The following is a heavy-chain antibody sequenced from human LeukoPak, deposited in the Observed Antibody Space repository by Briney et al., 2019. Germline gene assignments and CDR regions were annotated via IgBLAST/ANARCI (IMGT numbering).Heavy chain of an antibody. J-gene: IGHJ1*01. CDR1: GGSISSSSYY. V-gene: IGHV4-39*07. CDR2: IYYSGST. CDR3: ARGISRGVDAEYFQH. D-gene: IGHD3-3*02. Sequence: KPSETLSLTCTVSGGSISSSSYYWGWIRQPPGKGLEWIGSIYYSGSTYYNPSLKSRVTISVDTSKNQFSLKLSSVTAADTAVYYCARGISRGVDAEYFQHWGQGTLVTVSS.